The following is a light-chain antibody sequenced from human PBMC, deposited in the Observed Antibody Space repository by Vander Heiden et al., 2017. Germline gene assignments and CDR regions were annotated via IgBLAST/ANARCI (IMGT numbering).Light chain of an antibody. Sequence: EIVLTQSPDSLAVSLGERATLNCRSSQSILHFSNNRNYWAWYQQKPGQPPKLLIYWASTRESGVPDRFSGSGSGTDFTLTISSLQAEDVAVYYCQQDDSSPVTFGQGTKMEI. J-gene: IGKJ2*01. CDR2: WAS. CDR3: QQDDSSPVT. CDR1: QSILHFSNNRNY. V-gene: IGKV4-1*01.